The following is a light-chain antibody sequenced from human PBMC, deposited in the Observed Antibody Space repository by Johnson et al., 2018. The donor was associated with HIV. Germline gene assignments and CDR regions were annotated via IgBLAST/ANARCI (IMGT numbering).Light chain of an antibody. J-gene: IGLJ1*01. V-gene: IGLV1-51*02. CDR2: ENN. Sequence: QSVLTQPPSVSAAPGQKVTISCSGSSSNIGNNYVSWYQQLPGTAPKLLIYENNKRTSGIPDRFSGSKSGTSATMGITGLQTGGEADYYYGAWASSLMSLYVFGTGTKVTVL. CDR3: GAWASSLMSLYV. CDR1: SSNIGNNY.